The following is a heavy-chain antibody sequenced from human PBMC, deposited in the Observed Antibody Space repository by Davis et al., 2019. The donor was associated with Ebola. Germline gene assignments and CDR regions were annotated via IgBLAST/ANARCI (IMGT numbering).Heavy chain of an antibody. Sequence: MPSETLSLTCAVYGGSFSGYYWSWIRQPPGKGLEWIGEINHSGSTNYYPSLKSRVTISVDTSKNQFSLKLSSVTAADTAVYYCARTPRWGRKFDYWGQGTLVTVSS. CDR3: ARTPRWGRKFDY. J-gene: IGHJ4*02. V-gene: IGHV4-34*01. CDR1: GGSFSGYY. CDR2: INHSGST. D-gene: IGHD1-14*01.